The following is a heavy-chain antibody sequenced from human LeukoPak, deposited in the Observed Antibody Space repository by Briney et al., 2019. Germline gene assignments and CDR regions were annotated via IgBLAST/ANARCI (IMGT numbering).Heavy chain of an antibody. CDR1: GFTFSSFA. CDR2: ISGSGGST. V-gene: IGHV3-23*01. CDR3: AKERGSGSYYDYYYYMDV. Sequence: GGSLRLSCAASGFTFSSFAMSWVRQAPGKGLEWVSAISGSGGSTYYADSVKGRFTISRDNSKNTLYLQMNSLRADDTAVYYCAKERGSGSYYDYYYYMDVWGKGTTVTVSS. D-gene: IGHD3-10*01. J-gene: IGHJ6*03.